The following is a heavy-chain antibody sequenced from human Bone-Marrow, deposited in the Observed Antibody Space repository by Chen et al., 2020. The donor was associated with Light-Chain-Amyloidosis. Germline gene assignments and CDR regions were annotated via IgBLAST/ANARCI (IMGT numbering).Heavy chain of an antibody. CDR1: GVTFSSYW. Sequence: EVQLVESGGGLVQPGGSLRLSCAASGVTFSSYWMSWVRQAPGKGLEWVANIKPDGSEKYYVDSVKGRFTISRDNAKNSLYLQRNSLRAEDTAVYFCASGRITMAYWGQGTLVTVSS. D-gene: IGHD3-10*01. V-gene: IGHV3-7*01. CDR3: ASGRITMAY. CDR2: IKPDGSEK. J-gene: IGHJ4*02.